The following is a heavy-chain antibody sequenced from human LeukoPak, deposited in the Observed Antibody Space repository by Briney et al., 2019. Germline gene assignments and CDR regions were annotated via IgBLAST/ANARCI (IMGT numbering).Heavy chain of an antibody. CDR3: ARLNYGSGSYYGKRIDY. Sequence: SETLSLTCAVYGGSFSGYYWGWIRQPPGKGLEWIGEINHSGSTNYNPSLKSRVTISVDTSKNQFSLKLSSVTAADTAVYYCARLNYGSGSYYGKRIDYWGQGTLVTVSS. CDR1: GGSFSGYY. CDR2: INHSGST. D-gene: IGHD3-10*01. J-gene: IGHJ4*02. V-gene: IGHV4-34*01.